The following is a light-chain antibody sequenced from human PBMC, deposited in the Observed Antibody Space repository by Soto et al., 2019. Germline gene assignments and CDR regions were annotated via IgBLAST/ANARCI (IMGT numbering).Light chain of an antibody. V-gene: IGKV4-1*01. J-gene: IGKJ1*01. Sequence: DLVMTPSPDSLAVSLGERATVNCKSSQSVLYSSNNKNYLAWYQQKPGQPPKLLIYWASTRESGVPDRFSGSGSGTDFTLTISSLQAEDVAVYYCQQYYSTPPTFGQGTKVDIK. CDR3: QQYYSTPPT. CDR1: QSVLYSSNNKNY. CDR2: WAS.